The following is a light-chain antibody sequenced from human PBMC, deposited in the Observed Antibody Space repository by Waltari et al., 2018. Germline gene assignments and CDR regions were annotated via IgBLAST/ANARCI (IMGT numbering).Light chain of an antibody. CDR2: NAS. CDR3: QHRDNWLFT. J-gene: IGKJ3*01. CDR1: QTVGTH. Sequence: EIVLTHSPVTLSLSPGARATLSCRASQTVGTHLAWYQHKPGQAPRLLIYNASLRASGIPARFSGSGSGTDFNLTISHLEPEDFAFYYCQHRDNWLFTFGPGTKVEVK. V-gene: IGKV3-11*01.